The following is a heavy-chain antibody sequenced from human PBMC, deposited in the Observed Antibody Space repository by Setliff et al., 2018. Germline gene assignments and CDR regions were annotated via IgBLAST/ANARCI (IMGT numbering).Heavy chain of an antibody. CDR1: GGTFDSYS. CDR2: FTPILLTP. V-gene: IGHV1-69*06. J-gene: IGHJ4*02. Sequence: ASVKVSCKASGGTFDSYSFTWLRQAPGQGLGWVGGFTPILLTPNYAQKFQGRITITADKSTSTAYMELSGLRSDDTAVYFCARPRSPKISIFGVTPFDYWGQGTLVTVSS. CDR3: ARPRSPKISIFGVTPFDY. D-gene: IGHD3-3*01.